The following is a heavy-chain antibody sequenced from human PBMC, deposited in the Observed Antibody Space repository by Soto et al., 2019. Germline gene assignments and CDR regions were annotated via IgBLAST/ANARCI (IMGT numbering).Heavy chain of an antibody. V-gene: IGHV1-2*04. J-gene: IGHJ5*02. CDR3: ARAGPYCSGGSCYSVQAIGWFDP. Sequence: ASVKVSCKASGYTFTGYYMHWVRQAPGQGLEWMGWINPNSGGTNYAQKFQGWVTMTRDTSISTAYMELSRLRSDDTAVYYCARAGPYCSGGSCYSVQAIGWFDPWGQGTLVTVSS. CDR1: GYTFTGYY. CDR2: INPNSGGT. D-gene: IGHD2-15*01.